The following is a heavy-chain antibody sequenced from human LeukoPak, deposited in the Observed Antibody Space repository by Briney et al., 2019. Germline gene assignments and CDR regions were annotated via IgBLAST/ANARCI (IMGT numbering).Heavy chain of an antibody. J-gene: IGHJ4*02. CDR1: GFTFDDYA. V-gene: IGHV3-23*01. Sequence: PGRSLRLSCAASGFTFDDYAMSWVRQAPGKGLEWVSAISGSGGSTYCADSVKGRFTISRDNSKNTLYLQMNSLRAEDTAVYYCAKVSRGGAAAGKHYWGQGTLVTVSS. CDR2: ISGSGGST. CDR3: AKVSRGGAAAGKHY. D-gene: IGHD6-13*01.